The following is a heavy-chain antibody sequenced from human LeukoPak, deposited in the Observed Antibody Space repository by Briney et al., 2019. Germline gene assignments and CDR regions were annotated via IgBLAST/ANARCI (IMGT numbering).Heavy chain of an antibody. D-gene: IGHD1-1*01. V-gene: IGHV3-23*01. CDR2: ISGSGGST. CDR1: GFTFSSYA. J-gene: IGHJ6*02. CDR3: ASVSQTNYYYYGMGV. Sequence: GGSLRLSCAASGFTFSSYAMSWVRQAPGKGLEWVSAISGSGGSTYYADSVKGRFTISRDNSKNTLYLQMNSLRAEDTAVYYCASVSQTNYYYYGMGVWGQGTTVTVSS.